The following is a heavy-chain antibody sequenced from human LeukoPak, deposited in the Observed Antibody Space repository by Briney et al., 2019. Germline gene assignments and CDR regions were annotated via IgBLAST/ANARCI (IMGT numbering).Heavy chain of an antibody. Sequence: GGSLRLSCAASGFTFSSYAMSWVLQAPGKGLEWVSPISGSGSSTYYPDSVKGRCTISGDNSKNTLYLQINSLRAEDTAVYYCAKRVAVASPYSFDYWGQGTLVTVSS. V-gene: IGHV3-23*01. D-gene: IGHD6-19*01. CDR2: ISGSGSST. CDR1: GFTFSSYA. CDR3: AKRVAVASPYSFDY. J-gene: IGHJ4*02.